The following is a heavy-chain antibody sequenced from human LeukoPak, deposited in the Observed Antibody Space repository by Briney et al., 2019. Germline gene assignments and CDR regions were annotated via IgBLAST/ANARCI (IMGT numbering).Heavy chain of an antibody. V-gene: IGHV1-69*05. CDR3: ARGGTGTTYYYYYYMDV. D-gene: IGHD1-7*01. Sequence: SVKVSCKGSGGTFSRYAISWVRQAPGQGLEWMGGIIPFHGTPNYAQKFQGRVTITTDESTSTAYMELSSLRSEDTAVYYCARGGTGTTYYYYYYMDVWGKGTTVTVSS. J-gene: IGHJ6*03. CDR2: IIPFHGTP. CDR1: GGTFSRYA.